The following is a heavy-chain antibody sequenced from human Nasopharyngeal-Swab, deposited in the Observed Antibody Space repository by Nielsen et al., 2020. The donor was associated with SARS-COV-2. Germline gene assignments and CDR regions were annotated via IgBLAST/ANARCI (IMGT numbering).Heavy chain of an antibody. CDR1: GFTFSRYW. J-gene: IGHJ4*02. Sequence: GGSLRLSCAASGFTFSRYWMSWVRQAPGKGLEWVSGISWNSGSIGYADSVKGRFTISRDNAKNSLYLQMNSLRAEDTALYYCAKGSRIAVAGTNYFDYWGQGTLVTVSS. CDR3: AKGSRIAVAGTNYFDY. V-gene: IGHV3-9*01. D-gene: IGHD6-19*01. CDR2: ISWNSGSI.